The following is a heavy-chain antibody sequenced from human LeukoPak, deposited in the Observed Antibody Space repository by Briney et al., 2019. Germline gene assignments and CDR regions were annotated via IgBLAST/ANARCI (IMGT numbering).Heavy chain of an antibody. D-gene: IGHD6-6*01. Sequence: GGSLRLSCAASGFTFSSYGMHWVRQAPGKGLEWVAFIRYDGSNKYYADSVKGRFTISRDNSKNTLYLQINSLRAEDTAVYYCAKDYDSSSSLFDYWGQGTLVTVSS. CDR3: AKDYDSSSSLFDY. CDR1: GFTFSSYG. V-gene: IGHV3-30*02. CDR2: IRYDGSNK. J-gene: IGHJ4*02.